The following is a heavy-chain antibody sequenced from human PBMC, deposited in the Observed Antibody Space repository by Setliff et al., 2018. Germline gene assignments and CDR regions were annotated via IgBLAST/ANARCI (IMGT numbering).Heavy chain of an antibody. D-gene: IGHD2-21*01. J-gene: IGHJ5*02. CDR2: ISDDGTND. CDR1: GFSVSTFS. V-gene: IGHV3-30*03. Sequence: PGESLKISCAASGFSVSTFSMHWVRQTPVEGLEWVATISDDGTNDFYADSVKGRFTVFRDSSKNTLYLQMSSLRPDDAALYYCARDLFRNSGGLYSWGQGTLVTVSS. CDR3: ARDLFRNSGGLYS.